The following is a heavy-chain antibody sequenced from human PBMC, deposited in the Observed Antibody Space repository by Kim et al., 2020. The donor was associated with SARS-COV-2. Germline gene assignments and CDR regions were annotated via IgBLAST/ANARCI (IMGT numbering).Heavy chain of an antibody. CDR2: ISHSGNT. CDR3: ARLTSDRGGDYWFDP. CDR1: GGSISSGTW. D-gene: IGHD3-22*01. V-gene: IGHV4-4*02. Sequence: SETLSLTCGVSGGSISSGTWWSWVRQPPGKGLEWIGEISHSGNTNYNPSLRSRVTISVDKSKNPFSLSLNSVTAADTAVDYCARLTSDRGGDYWFDPWGQGTLVTVSS. J-gene: IGHJ5*02.